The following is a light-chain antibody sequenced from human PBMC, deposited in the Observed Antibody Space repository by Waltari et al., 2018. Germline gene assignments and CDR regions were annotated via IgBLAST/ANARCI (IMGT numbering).Light chain of an antibody. J-gene: IGLJ1*01. V-gene: IGLV2-14*03. CDR2: DFN. Sequence: QSALTQPASVSGSPGQSITISCTGTSSDFGGYNYVSCYQTHPGKTPKLLVFDFNTRPPGVSNRFAGTKAGTTASLTISGLQAEDEADYYCGSYTTSSTHVFGTGTKVTVL. CDR3: GSYTTSSTHV. CDR1: SSDFGGYNY.